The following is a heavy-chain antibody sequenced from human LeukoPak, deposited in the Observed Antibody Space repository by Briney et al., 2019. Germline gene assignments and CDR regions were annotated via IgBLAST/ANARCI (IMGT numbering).Heavy chain of an antibody. Sequence: PSETLSPTCTVSGGSISSYYWSWIRQPPGKGLEWIGYIYYSGSTNYNPSLKSRVTISVDTSKNQFSLKLSSVTAADTAVYYCARDLYYFIYWGQGTLVTVSS. CDR3: ARDLYYFIY. J-gene: IGHJ4*02. V-gene: IGHV4-59*01. D-gene: IGHD2-8*01. CDR1: GGSISSYY. CDR2: IYYSGST.